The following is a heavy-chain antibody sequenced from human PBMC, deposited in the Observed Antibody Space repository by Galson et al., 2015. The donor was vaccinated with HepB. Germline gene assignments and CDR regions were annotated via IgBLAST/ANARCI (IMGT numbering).Heavy chain of an antibody. CDR2: ISGSGGST. V-gene: IGHV3-23*01. J-gene: IGHJ4*02. CDR1: GFTFSSYA. CDR3: AKDKNGYYYGSGNFDY. D-gene: IGHD3-10*01. Sequence: SLRLSCAASGFTFSSYAMSWVRQAPGKGLEWVSAISGSGGSTYYADSVKGRFTISRDNSKNTLYLQMNSLRAEDTAVYYCAKDKNGYYYGSGNFDYWGQGTLVTVSS.